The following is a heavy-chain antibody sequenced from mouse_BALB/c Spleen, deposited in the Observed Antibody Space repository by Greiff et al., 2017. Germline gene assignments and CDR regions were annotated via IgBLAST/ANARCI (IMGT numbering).Heavy chain of an antibody. Sequence: QVQLKQSGPGLVAPSQSLSITCTVSGFSLTSYGVHWVRQPPGKGLEWLGVIWAGGSTNYNSALMSRLSISKDNSKSQVFLKMNSLQTDDTAMYYCARAGDYDAWFAYWGQGTLVTVSA. CDR1: GFSLTSYG. CDR2: IWAGGST. D-gene: IGHD2-4*01. V-gene: IGHV2-9*02. CDR3: ARAGDYDAWFAY. J-gene: IGHJ3*01.